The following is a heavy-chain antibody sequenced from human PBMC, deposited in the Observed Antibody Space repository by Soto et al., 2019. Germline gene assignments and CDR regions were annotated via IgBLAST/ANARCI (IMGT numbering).Heavy chain of an antibody. Sequence: GGSLRLSCAASGFTFSSYSMNWVRQAPGKGLEWVSYISSSSSTIYYADSVKGRFTISRDNAKNSLYLQMNSLRDEDTAVYYCARVGGRQWLPPPWFDPWGQGTLVTVSS. CDR1: GFTFSSYS. CDR2: ISSSSSTI. J-gene: IGHJ5*02. CDR3: ARVGGRQWLPPPWFDP. V-gene: IGHV3-48*02. D-gene: IGHD6-19*01.